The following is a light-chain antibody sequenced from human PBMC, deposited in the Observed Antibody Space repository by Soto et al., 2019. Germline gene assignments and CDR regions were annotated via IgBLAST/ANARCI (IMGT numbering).Light chain of an antibody. CDR1: QSVSSSY. Sequence: EIVLTQSPGTLSLSPGEGATLSCRASQSVSSSYLAWYHQKPGQAPRLLIYGASTRATGVPDRFSGSGSGTEFTLTISRLEPEDVAEYYCQQYGSSPLTFGGGTKVEI. CDR2: GAS. J-gene: IGKJ4*01. V-gene: IGKV3-20*01. CDR3: QQYGSSPLT.